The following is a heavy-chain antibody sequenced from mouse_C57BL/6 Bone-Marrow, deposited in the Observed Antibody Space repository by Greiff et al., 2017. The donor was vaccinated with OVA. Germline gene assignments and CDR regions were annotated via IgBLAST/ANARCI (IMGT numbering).Heavy chain of an antibody. CDR2: IDPENGDT. CDR3: TARAYCGNYVRYFDV. V-gene: IGHV14-4*01. Sequence: EVQLQQSGAELVRPGASVKLSCTASGFNIKDDYMHWVKQRPEQGLEWIGWIDPENGDTEYASKFQGKATITADTSSNTAYRQLSSLTSEGPAVYYCTARAYCGNYVRYFDVWGTGTTVTVSS. CDR1: GFNIKDDY. D-gene: IGHD2-10*01. J-gene: IGHJ1*03.